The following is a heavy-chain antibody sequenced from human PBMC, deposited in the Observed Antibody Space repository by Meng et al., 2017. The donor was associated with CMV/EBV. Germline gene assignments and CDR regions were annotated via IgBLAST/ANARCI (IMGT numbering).Heavy chain of an antibody. CDR2: IWYDGSNK. CDR1: GFTFSSYG. J-gene: IGHJ6*02. Sequence: GESLKISCAASGFTFSSYGMHWVRQAPGKGLEWVAVIWYDGSNKYYADSVKGRFTISRDNSKNSLYLQMNSLRVEDTAVYYCARDRSTGWQYYSDFYGMDVWGQGTTVTVSS. V-gene: IGHV3-33*01. CDR3: ARDRSTGWQYYSDFYGMDV. D-gene: IGHD2-2*01.